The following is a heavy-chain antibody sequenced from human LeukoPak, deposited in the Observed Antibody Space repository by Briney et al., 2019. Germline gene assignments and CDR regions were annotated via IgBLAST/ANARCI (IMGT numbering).Heavy chain of an antibody. CDR2: ISYGGRNK. CDR3: AKDGDIAAAGYYFDY. CDR1: GLTVSSYG. Sequence: GGSLRLSCAASGLTVSSYGMHWVRQAPGKGLEWVAVISYGGRNKYHADSVKGRFTISRDNSQSTLYLQMNSLRPEDTAMYYCAKDGDIAAAGYYFDYWGQGTLVTVSS. J-gene: IGHJ4*02. V-gene: IGHV3-30*18. D-gene: IGHD6-13*01.